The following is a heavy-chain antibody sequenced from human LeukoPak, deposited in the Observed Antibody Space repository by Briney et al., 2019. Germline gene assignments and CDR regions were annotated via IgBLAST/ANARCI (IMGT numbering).Heavy chain of an antibody. D-gene: IGHD3-10*01. CDR3: ARTTMVRGTYYMDV. CDR1: GGSISSYY. Sequence: SETLSLTCTVSGGSISSYYWSWIRQPPGKGLEWIGYIYYTGSTNYNPSLKSRVTISVDTSKNQFSLKLSSVTAADTAVYYCARTTMVRGTYYMDVWGKGTTVTISS. CDR2: IYYTGST. V-gene: IGHV4-59*01. J-gene: IGHJ6*03.